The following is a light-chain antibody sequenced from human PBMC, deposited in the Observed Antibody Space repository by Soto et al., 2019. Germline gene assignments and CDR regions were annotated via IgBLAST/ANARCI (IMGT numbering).Light chain of an antibody. CDR2: GNS. CDR1: SSNIGAGYD. V-gene: IGLV1-40*01. CDR3: QSYDSSLSGSV. J-gene: IGLJ2*01. Sequence: QSVLTQPPSVSGAPGQRVTISCTGSSSNIGAGYDVHWYQQLPGTAPKPLIYGNSNRPSGVPDRFSGFKSGTSASLAITGLQAEDEADYYCQSYDSSLSGSVFGGGTKVTVL.